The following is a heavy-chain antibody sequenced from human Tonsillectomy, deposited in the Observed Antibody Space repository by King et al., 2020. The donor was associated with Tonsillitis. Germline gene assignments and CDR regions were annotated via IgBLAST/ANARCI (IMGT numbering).Heavy chain of an antibody. Sequence: VQLVESGGGLVQPGGSLRLSCAASGFTFSSYAMSWVRQAPGKGLEWVSVISGSGTSTYYADSVKGRFTISRDNSKNTLYLQMNSLRAEDTALYYCAKRYYYDSSGSDYFDYWGQGPLVTVSS. CDR3: AKRYYYDSSGSDYFDY. V-gene: IGHV3-23*04. J-gene: IGHJ4*02. CDR1: GFTFSSYA. D-gene: IGHD3-22*01. CDR2: ISGSGTST.